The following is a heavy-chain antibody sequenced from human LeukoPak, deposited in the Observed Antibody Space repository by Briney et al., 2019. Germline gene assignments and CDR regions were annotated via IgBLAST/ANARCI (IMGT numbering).Heavy chain of an antibody. CDR3: ARDGSNWDFDY. V-gene: IGHV3-64*01. J-gene: IGHJ4*02. D-gene: IGHD6-13*01. CDR1: GFTFSGYP. Sequence: PGGSLRLSYAASGFTFSGYPMHWVRQAPRKGLEYLSGISANGGSTYYANSVKGRFTISRDNSKNTLYLQMGSLRPEDMAVYYCARDGSNWDFDYWGQGTLVTVSS. CDR2: ISANGGST.